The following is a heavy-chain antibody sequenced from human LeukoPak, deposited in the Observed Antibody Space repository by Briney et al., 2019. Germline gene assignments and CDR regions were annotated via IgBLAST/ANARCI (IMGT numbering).Heavy chain of an antibody. CDR1: GFTVSSNY. Sequence: GGSLRLSCATSGFTVSSNYMSWVRQAPGKGLEWVAVISSDGSIKVYADSVKGRFTLSRDNSINTVDLQMNSLRAEDTAVYYCVKEYHSRGFGAYFDYWGQGTLVTVSS. J-gene: IGHJ4*02. CDR2: ISSDGSIK. CDR3: VKEYHSRGFGAYFDY. D-gene: IGHD3-3*01. V-gene: IGHV3-30*18.